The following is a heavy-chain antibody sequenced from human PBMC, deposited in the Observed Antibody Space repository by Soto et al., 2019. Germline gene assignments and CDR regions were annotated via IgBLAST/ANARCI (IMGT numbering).Heavy chain of an antibody. D-gene: IGHD1-26*01. Sequence: EVQLLESGGGLIQPGGSLRLSCAASGFSITSYAMSWVRQAPGKGLEWVSTISGNGANIFYGDSVKGRFTISRDTSENTVYLQMNSLRAEEDTAVYYCAKKMSGSYTYFDYWGLGTLLTVSS. CDR1: GFSITSYA. CDR2: ISGNGANI. J-gene: IGHJ4*02. CDR3: AKKMSGSYTYFDY. V-gene: IGHV3-23*01.